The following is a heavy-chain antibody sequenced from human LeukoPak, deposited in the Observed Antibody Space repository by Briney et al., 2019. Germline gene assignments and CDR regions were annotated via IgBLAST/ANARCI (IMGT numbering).Heavy chain of an antibody. CDR2: IYYSGST. V-gene: IGHV4-30-4*01. CDR3: ARNLHTIFGVVIINYFDD. J-gene: IGHJ4*02. D-gene: IGHD3-3*01. Sequence: MSSQTLSLTCTVSGGSISSGDYYWSWLRQPPGKGLEWIGYIYYSGSTYYNPSLKSRVTISVDTSKNQFSLKLSSVTAADTAVYYCARNLHTIFGVVIINYFDDWGQGTLVTVS. CDR1: GGSISSGDYY.